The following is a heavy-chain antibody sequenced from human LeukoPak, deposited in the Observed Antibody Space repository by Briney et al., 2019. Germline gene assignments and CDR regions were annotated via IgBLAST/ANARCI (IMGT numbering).Heavy chain of an antibody. CDR3: AKGPKWAYYYDSSGYLPKDY. D-gene: IGHD3-22*01. CDR1: GFTFDDYA. Sequence: GGSLRLSCAASGFTFDDYAMHWVRQAPGKGLEWVSLISGDGGSTYYADSMKGRFTISRDNSKNSLYLQMNSLRTEDTALYYCAKGPKWAYYYDSSGYLPKDYWGQGTLVTVSS. J-gene: IGHJ4*02. CDR2: ISGDGGST. V-gene: IGHV3-43*02.